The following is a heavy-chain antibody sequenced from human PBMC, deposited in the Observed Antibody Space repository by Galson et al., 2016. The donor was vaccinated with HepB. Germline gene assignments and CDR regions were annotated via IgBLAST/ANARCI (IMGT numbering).Heavy chain of an antibody. J-gene: IGHJ4*02. V-gene: IGHV3-33*08. CDR1: GFTFINYG. Sequence: SLRLSCAASGFTFINYGMHWVRQAPGKGLEWVAVIWYDGSNKYYADSVKGRFTISRDTSKNTLYLQMNSLRAEDTAVYYCARAFFRAAYFDYWGQGTLVTVSS. D-gene: IGHD2/OR15-2a*01. CDR3: ARAFFRAAYFDY. CDR2: IWYDGSNK.